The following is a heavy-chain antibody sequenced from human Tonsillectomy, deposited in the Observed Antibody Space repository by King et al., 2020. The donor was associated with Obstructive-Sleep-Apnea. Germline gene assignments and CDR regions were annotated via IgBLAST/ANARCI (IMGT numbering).Heavy chain of an antibody. J-gene: IGHJ4*02. CDR3: AKGVGDGYNLPFDY. CDR2: ISGSGAST. D-gene: IGHD5-24*01. Sequence: VQLVESGGGLVQPGGSLRLSCAASGFTFSSYAMNWGRQAPGKGLEWVSAISGSGASTYYADSVKGRFTISRDNTKNTLYLQMNSLRAEDTAVYYCAKGVGDGYNLPFDYWGQGTLVTVSS. CDR1: GFTFSSYA. V-gene: IGHV3-23*04.